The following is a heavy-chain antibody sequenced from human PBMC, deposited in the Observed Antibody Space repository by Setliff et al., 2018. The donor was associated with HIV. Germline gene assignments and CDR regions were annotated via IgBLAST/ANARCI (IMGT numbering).Heavy chain of an antibody. J-gene: IGHJ4*01. CDR1: GYSISSGYY. D-gene: IGHD5-18*01. Sequence: PSETLSLTCAVSGYSISSGYYWGWIRQPPGKGLEWIGSIYHSGSTYYNPSLKSRVTISVDTSKNQFSLKLSSVTAADTAVYYCARTEDYSYGDAPFDYWGHGTLVTVSS. CDR3: ARTEDYSYGDAPFDY. CDR2: IYHSGST. V-gene: IGHV4-38-2*01.